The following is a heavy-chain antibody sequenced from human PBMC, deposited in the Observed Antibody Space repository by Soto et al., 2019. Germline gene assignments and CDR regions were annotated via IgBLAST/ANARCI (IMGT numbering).Heavy chain of an antibody. Sequence: SETLSLTCTVSGGSISSYYWSWIRQPPGKGLEWIGYIYYSGSTNYNPSIKSRVTISVDTSKNQFSLKLSSVTAADTAVYYCARSRTTVTPSGFQHWGQGTLVTVSS. CDR3: ARSRTTVTPSGFQH. CDR1: GGSISSYY. V-gene: IGHV4-59*01. J-gene: IGHJ1*01. D-gene: IGHD4-17*01. CDR2: IYYSGST.